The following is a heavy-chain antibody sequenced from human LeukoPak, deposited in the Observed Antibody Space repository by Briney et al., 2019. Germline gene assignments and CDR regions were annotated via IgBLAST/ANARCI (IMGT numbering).Heavy chain of an antibody. V-gene: IGHV3-23*01. J-gene: IGHJ4*02. Sequence: PGGSLRLSCAASGFTFSSYAMSWVRQAPGKGLEWVSAISGSGGSTYYADSVKGRFTISRDNSKNTLYLQMNSLRAEDTAVYYCAKPLPESGSYRKTGSDYWGQETRVTVSS. CDR1: GFTFSSYA. CDR2: ISGSGGST. CDR3: AKPLPESGSYRKTGSDY. D-gene: IGHD1-26*01.